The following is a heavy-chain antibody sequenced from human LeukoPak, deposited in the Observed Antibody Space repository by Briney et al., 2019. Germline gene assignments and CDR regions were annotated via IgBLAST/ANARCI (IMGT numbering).Heavy chain of an antibody. CDR1: GFIFSDYY. Sequence: GGSLRLSCAASGFIFSDYYMSWIRQAPGKGLEWVAVISYDGSNKYYADSVKGRFTISRDNSKNTLYLQMNSLRAEDTAVYYCAKLAERTSSSWYYYYYYGMDVWGQGTTVTVSS. J-gene: IGHJ6*02. CDR3: AKLAERTSSSWYYYYYYGMDV. CDR2: ISYDGSNK. D-gene: IGHD6-13*01. V-gene: IGHV3-30*18.